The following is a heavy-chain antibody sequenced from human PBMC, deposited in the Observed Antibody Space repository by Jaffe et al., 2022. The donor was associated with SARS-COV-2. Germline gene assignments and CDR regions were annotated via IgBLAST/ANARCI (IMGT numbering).Heavy chain of an antibody. V-gene: IGHV3-9*01. CDR1: GFTFDDYA. CDR3: AKDSRGVISDLEN. CDR2: VSWNSGSI. Sequence: EVQLVESGGGLVEPGGSLRLSCAASGFTFDDYAMHWVRQAPGKGLEWVSGVSWNSGSIGYVDSVKGRFTISRDNAKNSLYLEMDSLRVEDTALYYCAKDSRGVISDLENWGQGTLVTVSS. D-gene: IGHD3-10*01. J-gene: IGHJ4*02.